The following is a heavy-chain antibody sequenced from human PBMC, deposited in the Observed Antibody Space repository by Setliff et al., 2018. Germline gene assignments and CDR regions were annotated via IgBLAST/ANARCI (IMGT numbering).Heavy chain of an antibody. J-gene: IGHJ4*02. D-gene: IGHD2-21*02. V-gene: IGHV4-39*07. CDR2: IYYSGIT. CDR3: ARDLGDGGDSDY. Sequence: SETLSLTCTVAGGSISSSSYYWGWIRQPPGKGREWIGSIYYSGITNYNPSLKSRVTIPMDTSKNQVSLKLNAETATDTAVYYGARDLGDGGDSDYWGQGILVTVSS. CDR1: GGSISSSSYY.